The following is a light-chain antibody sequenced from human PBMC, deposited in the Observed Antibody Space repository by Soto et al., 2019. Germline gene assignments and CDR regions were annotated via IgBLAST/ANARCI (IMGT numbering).Light chain of an antibody. CDR3: MQPLDLPLT. CDR1: QSLLHTNAYHY. V-gene: IGKV2-28*01. CDR2: LAS. J-gene: IGKJ5*01. Sequence: ETLLTQLPLSLSVTPGEPASISCRSSQSLLHTNAYHYLDWYLQKPGQSPQLLIYLASYRASGVPDRFSGSGSGTEFTLRISRVEAEDVGVYYCMQPLDLPLTFGQGTRLEIK.